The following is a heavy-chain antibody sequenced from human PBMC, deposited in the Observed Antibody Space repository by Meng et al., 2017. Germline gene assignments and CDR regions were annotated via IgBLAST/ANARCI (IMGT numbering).Heavy chain of an antibody. CDR2: IYTSGST. V-gene: IGHV4-61*02. CDR3: ARVGWFYDY. CDR1: GGSISSGSYY. Sequence: SETLSLTCTVSGGSISSGSYYWSWIRQPAGKGLEWIGRIYTSGSTNYNPSLKSRVTISVDTSKNQFSLKLSSVTAADTAVYYCARVGWFYDYWGQGTLVTAPQ. J-gene: IGHJ4*02. D-gene: IGHD2-15*01.